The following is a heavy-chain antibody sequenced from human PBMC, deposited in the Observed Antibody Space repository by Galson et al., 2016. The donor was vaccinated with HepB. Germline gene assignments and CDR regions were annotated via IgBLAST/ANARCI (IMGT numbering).Heavy chain of an antibody. D-gene: IGHD5-24*01. CDR1: GLAFGRYT. Sequence: SLRLSCAVSGLAFGRYTMSWVRQAPGKGLEWVSSISGTGATTYYAESVKGRFTISRDNSRNTLFLQMNSLRADDTAVYYCAKVRDTVEMVAWFDPWGQGTLVTVS. CDR2: ISGTGATT. CDR3: AKVRDTVEMVAWFDP. V-gene: IGHV3-23*01. J-gene: IGHJ5*02.